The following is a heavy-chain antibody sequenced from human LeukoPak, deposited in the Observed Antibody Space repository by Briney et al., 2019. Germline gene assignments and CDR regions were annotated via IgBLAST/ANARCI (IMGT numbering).Heavy chain of an antibody. Sequence: GGSLRLSCAASGFTFSSYSMNWVRQAPGKGLEWVSSISNSSSYIYYADSVKGRVTISRDNAKNSLYLQMNSARAEDTAVYYCARGGPYTICGVVSFDYWGQGTLVTVSS. J-gene: IGHJ4*02. CDR2: ISNSSSYI. D-gene: IGHD3-3*01. CDR1: GFTFSSYS. V-gene: IGHV3-21*01. CDR3: ARGGPYTICGVVSFDY.